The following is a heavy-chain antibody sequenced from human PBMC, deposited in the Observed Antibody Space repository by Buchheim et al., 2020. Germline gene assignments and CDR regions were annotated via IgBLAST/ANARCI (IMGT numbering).Heavy chain of an antibody. V-gene: IGHV3-23*01. CDR3: AKARPAIRFLEWSQWYMDV. J-gene: IGHJ6*03. D-gene: IGHD3-3*01. CDR2: INGSGGGT. Sequence: EVQLLESGGGLVQPGGSLRLSCAASGFTFSSYAMSWVRQAPGKGLEWVSAINGSGGGTYYADSVKGRFTISRDNSKNTLYLQMNSLRAEDTAVDYCAKARPAIRFLEWSQWYMDVWGKGTT. CDR1: GFTFSSYA.